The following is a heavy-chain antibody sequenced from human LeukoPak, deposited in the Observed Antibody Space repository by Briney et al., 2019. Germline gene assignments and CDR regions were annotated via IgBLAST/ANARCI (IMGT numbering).Heavy chain of an antibody. D-gene: IGHD3-10*01. CDR1: GFTFSSYG. CDR2: IRYDGSNK. V-gene: IGHV3-30*02. CDR3: AKDPGSGSYFHDY. J-gene: IGHJ4*02. Sequence: GGSLRLSCAASGFTFSSYGMHWVRQAPGKGLEWVAFIRYDGSNKYYADSVKGRFTISRDNSKNTLYLQMNSLRAEDTAVYYCAKDPGSGSYFHDYWGQGTLVTVSS.